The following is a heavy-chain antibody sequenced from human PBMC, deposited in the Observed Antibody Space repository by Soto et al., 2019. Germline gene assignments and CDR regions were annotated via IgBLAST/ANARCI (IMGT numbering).Heavy chain of an antibody. CDR3: SRESGGATATLDYYYFYMDV. J-gene: IGHJ6*03. Sequence: QVQLVQSGAEVRKPGASVTVSCRSSGDSFNDYYIHWVRQAPGKGFEWMGWINPNGGVTKYAQKFRGWVSMTRVTSIRTVYMQLSRLRSDDTALYYCSRESGGATATLDYYYFYMDVRGTGTTVTVSS. CDR1: GDSFNDYY. CDR2: INPNGGVT. V-gene: IGHV1-2*04. D-gene: IGHD5-12*01.